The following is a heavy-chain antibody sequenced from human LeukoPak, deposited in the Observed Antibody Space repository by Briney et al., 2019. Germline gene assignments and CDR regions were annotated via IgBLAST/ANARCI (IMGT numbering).Heavy chain of an antibody. J-gene: IGHJ4*02. V-gene: IGHV4-34*01. Sequence: SQTLSLTCAVYGGSFSGYYWSWIRQPPGKGLEWIGEINHSGSTNYNPSLKSRVTISVDTSKNQFSLKLSSVTAADTAVYYCARVVAIPVRGVYYTIFDYWGQGTLVTVSS. CDR2: INHSGST. CDR3: ARVVAIPVRGVYYTIFDY. D-gene: IGHD3-10*01. CDR1: GGSFSGYY.